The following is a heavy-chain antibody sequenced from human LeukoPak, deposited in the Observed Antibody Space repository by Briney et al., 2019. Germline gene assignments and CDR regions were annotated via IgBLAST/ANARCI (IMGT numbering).Heavy chain of an antibody. CDR1: GFTFSNAW. CDR3: TTDGTAYYDSSGYYYPYY. V-gene: IGHV3-15*01. CDR2: IKSKTDGGTT. Sequence: PGGSLRLSCAASGFTFSNAWMSWVRQAPGKGLEWVGRIKSKTDGGTTDYAAPVKGRFTNSRDEAKNKLYMQMNILKTEDTAVYYCTTDGTAYYDSSGYYYPYYWGQGTLVTVSS. D-gene: IGHD3-22*01. J-gene: IGHJ4*02.